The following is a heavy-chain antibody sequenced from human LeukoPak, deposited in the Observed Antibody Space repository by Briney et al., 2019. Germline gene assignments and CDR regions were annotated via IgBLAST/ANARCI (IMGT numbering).Heavy chain of an antibody. CDR1: GYTFSGYS. V-gene: IGHV1-2*02. CDR2: INPNSDDT. D-gene: IGHD7-27*01. J-gene: IGHJ3*02. CDR3: AGHWGSNDAFDI. Sequence: ASVNVSCKASGYTFSGYSIHWVRQPPGQGLAWMGWINPNSDDTNYAQKFQGSVTMTRDTSISTAYMELRRLRSDDTALYYCAGHWGSNDAFDIWGQGTMVTVSS.